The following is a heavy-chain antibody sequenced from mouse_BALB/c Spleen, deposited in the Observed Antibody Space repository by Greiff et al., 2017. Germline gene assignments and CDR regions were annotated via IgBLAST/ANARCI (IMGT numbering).Heavy chain of an antibody. CDR3: ARDGYYQHGDG. Sequence: EVQVVESGGGLVQPGGSRKLSCAASGFTFSSFGMHWVRQAPEKGLEWVAYISGGSSTIYYADTVKGRFTISRDNPKNTLFLQMTSLRSEDTAMYYCARDGYYQHGDGWGAGTTVTVSS. J-gene: IGHJ1*01. D-gene: IGHD2-3*01. V-gene: IGHV5-17*02. CDR2: ISGGSSTI. CDR1: GFTFSSFG.